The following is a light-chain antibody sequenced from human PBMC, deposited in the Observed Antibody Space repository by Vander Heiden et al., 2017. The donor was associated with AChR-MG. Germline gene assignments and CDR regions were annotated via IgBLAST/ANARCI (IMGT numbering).Light chain of an antibody. CDR1: QSVSSN. Sequence: EIVMTPSPATLSVSPGERATLSCRASQSVSSNLAWYQQKPGQAPRLLIYGASTRATGIPARFSGSGSGTEFTLTISSLQSEDFAVYYCQQDYNWGPTFGGGTKVEIK. CDR3: QQDYNWGPT. J-gene: IGKJ4*01. CDR2: GAS. V-gene: IGKV3-15*01.